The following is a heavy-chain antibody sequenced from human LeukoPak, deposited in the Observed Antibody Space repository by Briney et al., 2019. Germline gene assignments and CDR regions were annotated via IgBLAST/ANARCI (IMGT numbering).Heavy chain of an antibody. CDR1: KFTFSHYG. CDR3: VKEYHSRGFGAYFDY. CDR2: ISSDGSIK. Sequence: GGSLRLPCTASKFTFSHYGMQWVRQAPGKGLEWVAVISSDGSIKVYADSVKGRFTLSRDNSINTVDLQMNSLRAEDTAVYYCVKEYHSRGFGAYFDYWGQGTLDTVSS. D-gene: IGHD3-3*01. J-gene: IGHJ4*02. V-gene: IGHV3-30*18.